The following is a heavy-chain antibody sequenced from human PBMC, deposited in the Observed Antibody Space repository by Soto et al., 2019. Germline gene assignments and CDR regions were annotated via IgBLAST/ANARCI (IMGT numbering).Heavy chain of an antibody. D-gene: IGHD3-9*01. CDR2: IYTSGTT. Sequence: PSDTIAITCTVSSGSMWVYDVTLIRQPAGERLEWIGRIYTSGTTDFNPSLKGRVTMSVDTSKNQFSLKLTSVTAADTALYYCAREDYYDTGYYVVWGQGTQVTVSS. CDR3: AREDYYDTGYYVV. CDR1: SGSMWVYD. J-gene: IGHJ4*02. V-gene: IGHV4-4*07.